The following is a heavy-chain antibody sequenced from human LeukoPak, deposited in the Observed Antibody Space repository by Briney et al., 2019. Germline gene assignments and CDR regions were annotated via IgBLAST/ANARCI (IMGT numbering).Heavy chain of an antibody. CDR1: GYTLTGYY. V-gene: IGHV1-2*02. D-gene: IGHD5-12*01. CDR3: ARIFVDIVATSSGYYYYYYGMDV. Sequence: ASVKVSCKASGYTLTGYYMHWVRQAPGQGLEWMGWINPNSGGTNYAQKFQGRVTMTRDTSISTAYMELSRLRSDDTAVYYCARIFVDIVATSSGYYYYYYGMDVWGQGTTVTVSS. CDR2: INPNSGGT. J-gene: IGHJ6*02.